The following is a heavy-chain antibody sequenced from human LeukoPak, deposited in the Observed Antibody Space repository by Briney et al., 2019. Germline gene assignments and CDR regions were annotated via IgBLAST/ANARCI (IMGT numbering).Heavy chain of an antibody. CDR2: INPNGGGT. CDR1: GYTFTGYY. J-gene: IGHJ5*02. V-gene: IGHV1-2*02. Sequence: ASVKVSCKASGYTFTGYYMHWVRQAPGQGLEWMGWINPNGGGTNYAQKFQGRVTMTRDTSISTAYMELSRLRSDDTAVYYCARGASGVYTVTTSWFDPWGQGTLVTVSS. CDR3: ARGASGVYTVTTSWFDP. D-gene: IGHD4-17*01.